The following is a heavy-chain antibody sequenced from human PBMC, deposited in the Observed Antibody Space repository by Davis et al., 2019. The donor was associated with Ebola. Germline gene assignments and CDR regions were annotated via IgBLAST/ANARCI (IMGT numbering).Heavy chain of an antibody. J-gene: IGHJ4*02. CDR3: ARRAVGAEHFDY. V-gene: IGHV1-3*04. CDR1: GYTFTNYV. Sequence: AASVKVSCKASGYTFTNYVIHWVRQAPGQGLEWLGWINTANGDTKYSEKFQGIVTFSTDTSASTAYMELSSLNSEDTAVYHCARRAVGAEHFDYWGQGPLVTVSS. CDR2: INTANGDT.